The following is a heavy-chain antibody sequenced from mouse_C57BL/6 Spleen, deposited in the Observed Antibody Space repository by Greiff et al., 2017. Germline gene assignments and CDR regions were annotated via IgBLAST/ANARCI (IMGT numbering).Heavy chain of an antibody. J-gene: IGHJ4*01. Sequence: VQLKESGPELVKPGASVKISCKASGYSFTDYNMNWVKQSNGKSLEWIGVINPNYGTTSYNQKFKGKATLTVDPSSSPAYMQLNSLTSEDSAVYYCASRYDYVDYYAMDYWGQGTSGTVSS. D-gene: IGHD2-4*01. CDR1: GYSFTDYN. V-gene: IGHV1-39*01. CDR3: ASRYDYVDYYAMDY. CDR2: INPNYGTT.